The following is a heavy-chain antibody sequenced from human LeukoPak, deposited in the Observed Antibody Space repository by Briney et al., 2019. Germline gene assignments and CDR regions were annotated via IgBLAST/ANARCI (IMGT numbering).Heavy chain of an antibody. D-gene: IGHD6-19*01. J-gene: IGHJ5*02. CDR1: GGSISSSSYY. Sequence: SETLSLTCTVSGGSISSSSYYWGWIRQPPGKGLEWIGSIYFRGSTYYNPSLKSRVTISVDTSKNQFSLKLSSVTAADTAVYYCARLGYSSGNWFDPWGQGTLVTVPS. V-gene: IGHV4-39*01. CDR3: ARLGYSSGNWFDP. CDR2: IYFRGST.